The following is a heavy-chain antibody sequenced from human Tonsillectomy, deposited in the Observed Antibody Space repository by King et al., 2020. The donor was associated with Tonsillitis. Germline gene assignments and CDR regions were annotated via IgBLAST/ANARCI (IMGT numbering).Heavy chain of an antibody. CDR1: GFTFSSYG. Sequence: VQLVQSGGGVVQPGRSLRLSCAASGFTFSSYGMHWVRQAPGKGLEWVAVIWDDGSNKYYADSVKGRFTISRDNSKNTLYLQMNSLRAEETAVYYCARGGTIFGVVIANQLNFVYWGQGTLVTVSS. V-gene: IGHV3-33*08. D-gene: IGHD3-3*01. CDR2: IWDDGSNK. CDR3: ARGGTIFGVVIANQLNFVY. J-gene: IGHJ4*02.